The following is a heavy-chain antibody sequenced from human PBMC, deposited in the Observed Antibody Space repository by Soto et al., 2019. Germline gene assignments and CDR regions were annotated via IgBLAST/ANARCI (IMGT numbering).Heavy chain of an antibody. D-gene: IGHD3-10*01. CDR3: ARGQLVWSGDLTPYHRDMDV. Sequence: QVQLQQWGAGRVRPSETLSLTCAFYGGSFDDFYWSWVRQAPGKGLEWVGEISHDGGTNYSPSLASRVSISVDTSKNQFSLHLRSVTAADKGLYYCARGQLVWSGDLTPYHRDMDVWGQGTTVTVSS. J-gene: IGHJ6*02. CDR2: ISHDGGT. CDR1: GGSFDDFY. V-gene: IGHV4-34*02.